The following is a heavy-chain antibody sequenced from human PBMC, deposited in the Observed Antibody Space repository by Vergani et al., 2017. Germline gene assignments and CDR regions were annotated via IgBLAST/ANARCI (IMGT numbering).Heavy chain of an antibody. CDR2: ISSSGSTK. CDR3: ARGYRSSWPYYYYMDV. Sequence: EVQLLESGGGLVQPGGSLRLSCAASGFTFSSYAMSWVRQAPGKGLEWVSYISSSGSTKYYADPVKGRFTMARDNTKKSLYLHMNSLRAEDTAVYYCARGYRSSWPYYYYMDVWGKGTTVTVSS. V-gene: IGHV3-48*04. CDR1: GFTFSSYA. J-gene: IGHJ6*03. D-gene: IGHD6-13*01.